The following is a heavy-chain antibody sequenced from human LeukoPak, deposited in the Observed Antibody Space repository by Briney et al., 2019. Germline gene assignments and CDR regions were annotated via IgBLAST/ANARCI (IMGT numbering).Heavy chain of an antibody. CDR1: GGSISSGSYY. CDR3: ERGGDWFDP. CDR2: IYTSGST. Sequence: PSQTLSLTCTVSGGSISSGSYYWSWIRQPAGKGLEWIGRIYTSGSTNYNPSLKSRVTISVDTSKNQFSLKLSSVTAADTAVYYCERGGDWFDPWGQGTLVTVSS. V-gene: IGHV4-61*02. D-gene: IGHD5-12*01. J-gene: IGHJ5*02.